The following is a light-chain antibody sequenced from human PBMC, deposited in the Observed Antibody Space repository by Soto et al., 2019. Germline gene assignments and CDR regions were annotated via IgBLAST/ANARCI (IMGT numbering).Light chain of an antibody. V-gene: IGKV1-8*01. CDR1: QGISSY. J-gene: IGKJ1*01. CDR3: QQYYSYPWT. CDR2: AAS. Sequence: AIRMTQSPSSFSASTGDRVTITCRASQGISSYFAWYQQKPGKAPKLLLDAASTLQSGGPSRFSGSGPGTDFTLTISCLQSEDFATYYCQQYYSYPWTCGQGTKVEIK.